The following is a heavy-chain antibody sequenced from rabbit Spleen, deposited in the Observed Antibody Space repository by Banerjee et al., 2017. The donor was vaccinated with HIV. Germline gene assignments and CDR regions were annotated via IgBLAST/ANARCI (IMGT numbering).Heavy chain of an antibody. CDR1: GFSFSSSYW. CDR3: ARDLAGVIGWNFGW. V-gene: IGHV1S45*01. D-gene: IGHD4-1*01. CDR2: IATGNDGNT. J-gene: IGHJ6*01. Sequence: QEQLEESGGDLVKPEGSLTLTCTASGFSFSSSYWICWVRQAPGKGLESIICIATGNDGNTASATWAKGRFTISKTSSTTVTLQMTSLTAADTATYFCARDLAGVIGWNFGWWGQGTLVTVS.